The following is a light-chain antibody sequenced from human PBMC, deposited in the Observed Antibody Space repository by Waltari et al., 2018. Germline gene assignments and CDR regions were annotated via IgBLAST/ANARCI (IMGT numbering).Light chain of an antibody. CDR3: QSVDSSATYVI. CDR1: ALPKQY. J-gene: IGLJ2*01. Sequence: SYDLTQPPSVSVSPGQTARITCPGDALPKQYVYWYQKKSGQAPVLMIFKDKGRPSGIPERFSGSSSGTTVTLTISGVQAEDEADYYCQSVDSSATYVIFGGGTKLTVL. V-gene: IGLV3-25*03. CDR2: KDK.